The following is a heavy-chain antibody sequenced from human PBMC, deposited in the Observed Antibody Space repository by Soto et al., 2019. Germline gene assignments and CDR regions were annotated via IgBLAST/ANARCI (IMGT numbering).Heavy chain of an antibody. D-gene: IGHD3-9*01. CDR1: GGSISRGNYF. CDR3: ATYWGAGYDAKGFHV. CDR2: ISYSGST. V-gene: IGHV4-31*03. J-gene: IGHJ3*01. Sequence: QVQLQESGPGLVKPSQTLSLTCSVSGGSISRGNYFWSWIRHHPGEGLEWIGYISYSGSTYSNPSLRSRVIISVDTSKNQFSLRLDSVTAADTAVYYCATYWGAGYDAKGFHVWGQGTVVTVSS.